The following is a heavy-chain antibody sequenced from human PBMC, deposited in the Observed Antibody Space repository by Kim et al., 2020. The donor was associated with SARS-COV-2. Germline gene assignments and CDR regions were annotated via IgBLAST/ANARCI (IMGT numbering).Heavy chain of an antibody. CDR3: AREGDGSFTM. J-gene: IGHJ4*02. Sequence: GGSLRLSCAASGFTFSSYAMHWVRQAPGKGLEWVAVISYDGSNKYYADSVKGRFTISRDNSKNTLYLQMNSLRAEDTAVYYCAREGDGSFTMWGQGTLVTVSS. V-gene: IGHV3-30-3*01. D-gene: IGHD1-26*01. CDR1: GFTFSSYA. CDR2: ISYDGSNK.